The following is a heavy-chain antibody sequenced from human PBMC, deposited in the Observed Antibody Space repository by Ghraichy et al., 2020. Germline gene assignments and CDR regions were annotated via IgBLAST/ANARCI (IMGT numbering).Heavy chain of an antibody. CDR3: AGQRLRPLFDH. J-gene: IGHJ4*02. CDR1: GDSISSNFYY. Sequence: SETLSLTCTISGDSISSNFYYWAWIRQPPGKGLEWIASVYYCGSTQFNPSLKSRVTMSVDTSKNQFSLSLSSVTAADTALYYCAGQRLRPLFDHGGQGALVTVSS. D-gene: IGHD4-17*01. V-gene: IGHV4-39*01. CDR2: VYYCGST.